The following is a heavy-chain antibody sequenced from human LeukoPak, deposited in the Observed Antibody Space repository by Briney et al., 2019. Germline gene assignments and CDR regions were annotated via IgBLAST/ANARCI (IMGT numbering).Heavy chain of an antibody. Sequence: PGGSLRLSCAASGFTFSSYAMSWVRQAPGKGLEWVSGMSGSGYNTYYADSVKGRFTISRDNSKNTLYLQMNSLRAEDTAVYYCAIVRWTSGGYIDSWGQGTLVTVSS. D-gene: IGHD3-22*01. V-gene: IGHV3-23*01. J-gene: IGHJ4*02. CDR1: GFTFSSYA. CDR3: AIVRWTSGGYIDS. CDR2: MSGSGYNT.